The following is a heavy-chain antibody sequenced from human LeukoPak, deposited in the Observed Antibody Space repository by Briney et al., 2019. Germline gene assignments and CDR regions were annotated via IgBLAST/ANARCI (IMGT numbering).Heavy chain of an antibody. CDR3: ARDPNGDYIGAFDF. D-gene: IGHD4-17*01. J-gene: IGHJ3*01. CDR1: GFTFSNYA. Sequence: GSLRISCAGPGFTFSNYALIWVRQAPGRGLGWVSAIKGSGSFTKYADSVTGRFTISRDNSKNMLYLQMSSLTADDTAIYYCARDPNGDYIGAFDFGGQGTMVTVSS. V-gene: IGHV3-23*01. CDR2: IKGSGSFT.